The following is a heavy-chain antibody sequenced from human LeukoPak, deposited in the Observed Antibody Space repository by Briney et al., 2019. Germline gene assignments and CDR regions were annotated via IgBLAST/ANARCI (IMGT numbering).Heavy chain of an antibody. Sequence: GGSLRLSCAASGFTFDGYAMHWVRQAPGKGLEWVSGISWNSGSIGYADSVKGRFTISRDNAKNSRYLQMNSLRAEDTALYYCAKDRIAAGNWGQGTLVTVSS. CDR2: ISWNSGSI. J-gene: IGHJ4*02. V-gene: IGHV3-9*01. CDR3: AKDRIAAGN. CDR1: GFTFDGYA. D-gene: IGHD6-13*01.